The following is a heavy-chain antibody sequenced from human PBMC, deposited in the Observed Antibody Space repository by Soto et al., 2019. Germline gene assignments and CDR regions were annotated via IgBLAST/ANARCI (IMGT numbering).Heavy chain of an antibody. D-gene: IGHD6-13*01. CDR3: AREPQDSSSTNGGYFQH. J-gene: IGHJ1*01. Sequence: QVQLVESGGGVVQPGRSLRLSCAASGFTFSSYGMHWVRQAPGKGLEWVAVIWYDGSNKYYADSVKGRFTISRDNSKNTLYLQMHSLRAEDTAVYYCAREPQDSSSTNGGYFQHWGQGTLVTVSP. CDR2: IWYDGSNK. V-gene: IGHV3-33*01. CDR1: GFTFSSYG.